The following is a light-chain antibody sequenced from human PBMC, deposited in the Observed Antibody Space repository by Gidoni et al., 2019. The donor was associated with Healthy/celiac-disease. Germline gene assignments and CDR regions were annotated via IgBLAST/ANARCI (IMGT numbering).Light chain of an antibody. Sequence: EIVLTQSPGTLSLSPGERATLSCRASQSVSSSYLAWYQQKPGQAPRLLIYGASSRATGIPDRFSGSGAGKDFTLTISRLGPEDFAVYYCQQYGSSPLTFGQGTRLEIK. CDR3: QQYGSSPLT. J-gene: IGKJ5*01. V-gene: IGKV3-20*01. CDR2: GAS. CDR1: QSVSSSY.